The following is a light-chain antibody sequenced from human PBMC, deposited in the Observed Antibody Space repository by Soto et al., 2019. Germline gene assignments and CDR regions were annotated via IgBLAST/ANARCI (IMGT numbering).Light chain of an antibody. V-gene: IGKV1-39*01. CDR3: QQSYSTLSIT. CDR2: AAS. CDR1: QDINNY. Sequence: DSPMTPAPSSLSASVRDRVTITFPASQDINNYLNWYQQKPGKAPKLLIYAASSLQSGVPSRFSGSGSGTDFTLTISSLQPEDFATYYCQQSYSTLSITFGQGTRLEIK. J-gene: IGKJ5*01.